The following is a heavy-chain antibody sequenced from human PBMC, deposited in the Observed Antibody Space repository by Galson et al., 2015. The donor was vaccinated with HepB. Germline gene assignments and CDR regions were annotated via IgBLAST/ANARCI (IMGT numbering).Heavy chain of an antibody. CDR1: GFTFSNAW. V-gene: IGHV3-15*01. CDR2: IKSKTGGGTT. D-gene: IGHD6-19*01. CDR3: TTREQWLVLVY. Sequence: SLRLSCAASGFTFSNAWMSWVRQAPGKGLEWVGRIKSKTGGGTTDYAAPVKGRFTISRDDSKNTLYLQMNSLKTEDTAVYYCTTREQWLVLVYWGQGTLVTVSS. J-gene: IGHJ4*02.